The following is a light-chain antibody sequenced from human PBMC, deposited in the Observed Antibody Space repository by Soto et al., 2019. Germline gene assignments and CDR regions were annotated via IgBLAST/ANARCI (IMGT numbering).Light chain of an antibody. CDR2: HAS. J-gene: IGKJ1*01. CDR1: QSVNRW. CDR3: QQYDSFWT. Sequence: DIQMTQSPSTLSASVGERVIITCRASQSVNRWLAWYQQKPGRAPKLLIYHASSLPSGVPARFSGSGSGTEFTLTISSLQPDDFATYYCQQYDSFWTFRQGTKVEIK. V-gene: IGKV1-5*01.